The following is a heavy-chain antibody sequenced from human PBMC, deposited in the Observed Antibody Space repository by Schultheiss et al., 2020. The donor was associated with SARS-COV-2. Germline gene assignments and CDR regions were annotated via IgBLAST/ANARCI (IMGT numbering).Heavy chain of an antibody. CDR2: IYYSGST. CDR1: GGSISSDY. Sequence: SETLSLTCTVSGGSISSDYWSWIRQPPGKGLEWIGYIYYSGSTNYNPSLKSRVTMSVDTSRNQFSLKLSSVTAADTAVYYCARQEGTGANWGQGILVTVSS. CDR3: ARQEGTGAN. J-gene: IGHJ4*02. D-gene: IGHD3-10*01. V-gene: IGHV4-59*08.